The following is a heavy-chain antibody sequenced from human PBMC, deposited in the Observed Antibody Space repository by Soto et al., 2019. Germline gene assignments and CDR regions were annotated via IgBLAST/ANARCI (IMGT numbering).Heavy chain of an antibody. Sequence: SETLSLTCTVSGGSISSYYWSWIRQPPGKGLEWIGYIYYTGKTFYNPSLKSRVTISVDTSNNHFSLRLSSVTAADMAVYYCARRGTTVTSLYYFDFWGQGALVTVSS. J-gene: IGHJ4*02. CDR3: ARRGTTVTSLYYFDF. CDR2: IYYTGKT. V-gene: IGHV4-59*04. CDR1: GGSISSYY. D-gene: IGHD4-17*01.